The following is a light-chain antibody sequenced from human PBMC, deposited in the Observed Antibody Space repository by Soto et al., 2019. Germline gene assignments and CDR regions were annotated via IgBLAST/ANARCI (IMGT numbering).Light chain of an antibody. Sequence: EIVMTQSPATLSVSPGERATLSCRASQSVSSDLAWYQLKPGQAPRLLIYGASTRATGIPARFSGSGSGTEFTLTISSLQSEDFATYYCQQSYSTPWTFGQGTKVDIK. CDR3: QQSYSTPWT. V-gene: IGKV3-15*01. CDR1: QSVSSD. CDR2: GAS. J-gene: IGKJ1*01.